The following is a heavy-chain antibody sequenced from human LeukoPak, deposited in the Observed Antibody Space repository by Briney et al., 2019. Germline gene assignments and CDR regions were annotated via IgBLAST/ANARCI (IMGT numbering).Heavy chain of an antibody. CDR3: ARGGWEYYYGSGRDLPVSGFDY. J-gene: IGHJ4*02. V-gene: IGHV4-39*07. CDR1: GGSISSSSYY. Sequence: PSETLSLTCTVSGGSISSSSYYWGWIRQPPGKGLEWIGSIYYSGSTYYNPSLKSRVTIPVDTSKNQFSLKLSSVTAADTAVYYCARGGWEYYYGSGRDLPVSGFDYWGQGTLVTVSS. CDR2: IYYSGST. D-gene: IGHD3-10*01.